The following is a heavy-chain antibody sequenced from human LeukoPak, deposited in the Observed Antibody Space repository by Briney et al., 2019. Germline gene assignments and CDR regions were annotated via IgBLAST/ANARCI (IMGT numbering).Heavy chain of an antibody. D-gene: IGHD3-22*01. J-gene: IGHJ4*02. CDR3: ARHVYYYDSSDYYYSFDY. V-gene: IGHV4-39*01. CDR1: GGSMNSYY. Sequence: PSETLSLTCTVSGGSMNSYYWSWIRQPPGKGLEWIGSLYYSGTTYYNPSLKSRVTISVDASKNQFSLRLSSVTAADTAVFYCARHVYYYDSSDYYYSFDYWGQGTLVTVSS. CDR2: LYYSGTT.